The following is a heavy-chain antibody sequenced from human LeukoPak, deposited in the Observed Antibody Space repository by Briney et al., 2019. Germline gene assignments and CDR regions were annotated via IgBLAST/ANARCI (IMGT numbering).Heavy chain of an antibody. CDR3: ARDGRYYDILTGSITNAFDI. Sequence: GGSLRLSCAASGFTFSSYEMNWVRQAPGKGLEWVSYISSSGSTIYYADSVKGRFTISRDNAKNSLYLQMNSLRAEDTAVYYCARDGRYYDILTGSITNAFDIWGQGTMVTVSS. CDR2: ISSSGSTI. J-gene: IGHJ3*02. V-gene: IGHV3-48*03. D-gene: IGHD3-9*01. CDR1: GFTFSSYE.